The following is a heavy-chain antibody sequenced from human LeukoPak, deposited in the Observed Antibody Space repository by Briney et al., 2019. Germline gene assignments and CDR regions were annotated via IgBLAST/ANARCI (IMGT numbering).Heavy chain of an antibody. J-gene: IGHJ4*02. V-gene: IGHV1-2*02. D-gene: IGHD6-19*01. CDR1: GYTFTAYY. Sequence: ASVKVSCKASGYTFTAYYLHWVRQAPGQGLEWMGWINPNTGGTNCAQKFQGRVTMTRDTSISTAYIELSRLKSDDTAVYYCASVYNSGWNFHYWGQGTLVTVSS. CDR2: INPNTGGT. CDR3: ASVYNSGWNFHY.